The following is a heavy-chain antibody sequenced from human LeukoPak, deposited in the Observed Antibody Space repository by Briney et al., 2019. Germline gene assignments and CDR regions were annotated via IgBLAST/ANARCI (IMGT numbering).Heavy chain of an antibody. D-gene: IGHD3-22*01. Sequence: ASVKVSCKASGYTFTSHGISWVRQAPGQGLEWMGWISAYNGNTNYAQKLQGRVTMTTDTSTSTAYMELRSLRSDDTAVYYCARVAYDSSGYYPPHFDYWGQGTLVTVSS. CDR2: ISAYNGNT. CDR1: GYTFTSHG. J-gene: IGHJ4*02. V-gene: IGHV1-18*01. CDR3: ARVAYDSSGYYPPHFDY.